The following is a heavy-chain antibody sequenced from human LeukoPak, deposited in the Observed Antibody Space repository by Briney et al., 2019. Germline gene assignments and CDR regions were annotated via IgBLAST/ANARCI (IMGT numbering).Heavy chain of an antibody. J-gene: IGHJ5*02. D-gene: IGHD6-13*01. Sequence: GGSLRLSCAASGFTFSSYWMSWVRQAPGKGLEWVANIRQDGSEKYYVDSVKGRFTISRDNAKNTLYLQMNSLRAEDTAVYYCARDSGIAAAGYNWFDPWGQGTLVTVSS. CDR3: ARDSGIAAAGYNWFDP. CDR2: IRQDGSEK. CDR1: GFTFSSYW. V-gene: IGHV3-7*01.